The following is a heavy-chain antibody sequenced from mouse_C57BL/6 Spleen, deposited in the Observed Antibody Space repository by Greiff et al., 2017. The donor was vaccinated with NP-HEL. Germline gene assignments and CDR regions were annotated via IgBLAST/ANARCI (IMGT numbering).Heavy chain of an antibody. D-gene: IGHD1-1*01. CDR1: GFTFSDYG. CDR2: ISSGSSTI. Sequence: DVHLVESGGGLVKPGGSLKLSCAASGFTFSDYGMHWVRQAPEKGLEWVAYISSGSSTIYYADTVKGRFTISRDNAKNTLFLEMNSLGSEDTAMYYCARGDGSSSAWFAYWGQGTLVTVSA. CDR3: ARGDGSSSAWFAY. V-gene: IGHV5-17*01. J-gene: IGHJ3*01.